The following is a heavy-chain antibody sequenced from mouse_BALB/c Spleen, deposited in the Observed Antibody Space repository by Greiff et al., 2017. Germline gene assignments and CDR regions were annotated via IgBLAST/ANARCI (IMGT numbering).Heavy chain of an antibody. Sequence: EVQRVESGGGLVKLGGSLKLSCAASGFTFSSYYMSWVRQTPEKRLELVAAINSNGGSTYYPDTVKGRFTISRDNAKNTLYLQMSSLKSEDTALYYCARQGYDYDTWFAYWGQGTLVTVSA. V-gene: IGHV5-6-2*01. J-gene: IGHJ3*01. D-gene: IGHD2-4*01. CDR3: ARQGYDYDTWFAY. CDR2: INSNGGST. CDR1: GFTFSSYY.